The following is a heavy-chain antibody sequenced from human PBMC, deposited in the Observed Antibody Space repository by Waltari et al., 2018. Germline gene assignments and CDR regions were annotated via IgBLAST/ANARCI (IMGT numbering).Heavy chain of an antibody. Sequence: QVQLVQSGAEVKKPGASVKVSCKASGDTFTGYYMHWVRQAPGQGLEWMRWINPNSGGTNYAQKFQGSVTMTRDTAIRTAYMELSRLRSDDTAVYYCARVPAVYGDNPEWFVPWGQGTLVTVSS. CDR3: ARVPAVYGDNPEWFVP. D-gene: IGHD4-17*01. CDR1: GDTFTGYY. CDR2: INPNSGGT. J-gene: IGHJ5*02. V-gene: IGHV1-2*02.